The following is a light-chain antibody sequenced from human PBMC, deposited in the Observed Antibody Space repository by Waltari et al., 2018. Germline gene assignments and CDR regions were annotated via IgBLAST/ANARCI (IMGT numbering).Light chain of an antibody. J-gene: IGLJ3*02. CDR3: ATWDDSVSPPRV. CDR1: ISNIGSNY. Sequence: QSVLTQPPSASGTPGQRVTISCSGSISNIGSNYVYLYQHLPGKAPKLPSYRNNPRPSGVPDRSSGSNSRTSASRAISGLQSEDEAVYYCATWDDSVSPPRVFGGGTNLTVL. CDR2: RNN. V-gene: IGLV1-47*01.